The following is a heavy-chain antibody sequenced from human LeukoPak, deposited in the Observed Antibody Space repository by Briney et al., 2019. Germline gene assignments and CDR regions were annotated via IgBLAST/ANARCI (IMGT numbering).Heavy chain of an antibody. V-gene: IGHV1-24*01. CDR2: FDPEDGET. CDR3: ASYYYDSSGYYYYYGMDV. CDR1: GYTLTELS. J-gene: IGHJ6*02. D-gene: IGHD3-22*01. Sequence: ASVKVSCKVSGYTLTELSMHWVRQAPGKGLEWMGGFDPEDGETIYAQKFQGRVTMTEDTSTDTAYMELSSLRSEDTAVYYCASYYYDSSGYYYYYGMDVWGQGTTVTVS.